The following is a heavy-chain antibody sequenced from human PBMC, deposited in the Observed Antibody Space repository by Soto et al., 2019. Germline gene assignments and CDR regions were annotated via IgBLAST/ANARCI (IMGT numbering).Heavy chain of an antibody. D-gene: IGHD3-9*01. Sequence: GGSLRLSCAASGFTFSSYGMHWVRQAPGKGLEWVAVIWYDGSNKYYADSVKGRFTISRDNSKNTLYLQMNSLRAEDTAVYYCARDKTLVMGDYYYYYMDVWGKGTTVTVSS. J-gene: IGHJ6*03. CDR1: GFTFSSYG. CDR3: ARDKTLVMGDYYYYYMDV. CDR2: IWYDGSNK. V-gene: IGHV3-33*01.